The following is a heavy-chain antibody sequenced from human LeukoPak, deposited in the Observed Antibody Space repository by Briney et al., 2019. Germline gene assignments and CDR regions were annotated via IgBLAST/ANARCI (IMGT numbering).Heavy chain of an antibody. Sequence: GGSLRLSCAASGFTFSSYAMHWVRQAPGKGLEWVAVISYDGSNKYYADSVKGRFTISRDNAKNSLYLQMNSLRAEDTAVYYCARDGTGYSSGWSFDYWGQGTLVTVSS. CDR2: ISYDGSNK. V-gene: IGHV3-30*04. D-gene: IGHD6-19*01. CDR3: ARDGTGYSSGWSFDY. J-gene: IGHJ4*02. CDR1: GFTFSSYA.